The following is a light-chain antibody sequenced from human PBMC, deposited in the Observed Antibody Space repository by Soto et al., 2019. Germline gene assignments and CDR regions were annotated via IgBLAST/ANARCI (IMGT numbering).Light chain of an antibody. Sequence: QSALTQPASVSGSPGQSITISCTGTSSDVGAYYSVSWYQHHPGKAPKLIIYGVTKRPSGVSNRFSGSKSGNTASLTISGLQAEDEADYHCSSYTSGSSHYVFGTGTKVTVL. CDR1: SSDVGAYYS. J-gene: IGLJ1*01. V-gene: IGLV2-14*01. CDR2: GVT. CDR3: SSYTSGSSHYV.